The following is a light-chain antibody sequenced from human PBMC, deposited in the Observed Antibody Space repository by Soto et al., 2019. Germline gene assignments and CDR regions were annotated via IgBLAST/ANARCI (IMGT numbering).Light chain of an antibody. J-gene: IGKJ1*01. CDR1: QSISSW. Sequence: DIQMTQSPSTLSASVGDRVTITCRASQSISSWLAWYQKKPGKAPKLLIYKASSLESGVPSRFSGSGSGKEFTLTISSLQPDDFATYYCQQYNSYSPWTFGQGTKVEIK. CDR3: QQYNSYSPWT. CDR2: KAS. V-gene: IGKV1-5*03.